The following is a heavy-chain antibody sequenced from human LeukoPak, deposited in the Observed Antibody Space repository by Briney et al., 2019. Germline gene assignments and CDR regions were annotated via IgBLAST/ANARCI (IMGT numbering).Heavy chain of an antibody. V-gene: IGHV5-51*01. CDR3: ARLLGLKVRTPDDEAFDI. CDR2: IHVGDSYT. Sequence: GESLKISCKGSGYSFTNYWIAWVRQMPGKGLEWMGFIHVGDSYTRFSPSFQGQVTFSAGKSNNAYLQRSSLRASDTAMYYCARLLGLKVRTPDDEAFDIWGQGTMVTVSS. CDR1: GYSFTNYW. J-gene: IGHJ3*02. D-gene: IGHD1/OR15-1a*01.